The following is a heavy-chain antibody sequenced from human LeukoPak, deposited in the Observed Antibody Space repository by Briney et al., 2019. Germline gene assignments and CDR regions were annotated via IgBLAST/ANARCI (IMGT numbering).Heavy chain of an antibody. Sequence: ASVKVSCKASGYTFTSYGISWVRQAPGQGLEWMGWISAYNGNTNYAQKLQGRVTMTTDTSTSTAYMELRSLRSDDTAVYYCARLEEDLTLGVAGYWFVPWGQGTLDTVSS. J-gene: IGHJ5*02. CDR1: GYTFTSYG. V-gene: IGHV1-18*01. CDR3: ARLEEDLTLGVAGYWFVP. D-gene: IGHD3-16*01. CDR2: ISAYNGNT.